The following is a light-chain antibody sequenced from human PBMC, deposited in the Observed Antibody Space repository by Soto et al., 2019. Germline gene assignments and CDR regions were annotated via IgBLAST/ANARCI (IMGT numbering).Light chain of an antibody. V-gene: IGKV1-39*01. CDR1: QTVSKY. J-gene: IGKJ1*01. Sequence: DIQMTQSPSTLSASAGDSVTIVWRASQTVSKYVNWYQQKPGKVPDLLIYTASTLYSGVPSRFSGRRSWTEFTLPLSSLQPEDFQTDYCQQTYTPPRTFAQGTKVDIK. CDR2: TAS. CDR3: QQTYTPPRT.